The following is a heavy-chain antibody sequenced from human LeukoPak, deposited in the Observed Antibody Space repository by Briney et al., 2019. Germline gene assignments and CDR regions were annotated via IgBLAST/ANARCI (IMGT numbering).Heavy chain of an antibody. CDR3: ARESRFLWELLYAGY. V-gene: IGHV1-2*02. J-gene: IGHJ4*02. CDR2: INPNSGGT. Sequence: ASVKVSCKASGYTFTGYYMHWVRQAPGQGLEWMGWINPNSGGTNYAQKLQGRVTMTTDTSTSTAYMELRSLRSDDTAVYYCARESRFLWELLYAGYWGQGTLVTVSS. CDR1: GYTFTGYY. D-gene: IGHD1-26*01.